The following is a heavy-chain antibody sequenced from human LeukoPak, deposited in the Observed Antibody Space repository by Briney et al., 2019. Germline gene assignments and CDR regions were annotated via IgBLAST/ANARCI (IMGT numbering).Heavy chain of an antibody. D-gene: IGHD4-17*01. CDR1: GFIFSNYG. J-gene: IGHJ4*02. V-gene: IGHV3-7*01. CDR2: IKQDGSEM. Sequence: PGGSLRLSCAASGFIFSNYGMNWVRQAPGKGLEWVANIKQDGSEMYYVEFVKGRFTIPRDNAKNSLYLQMNSLRAEDTAMYYCARAHYGDYSSLDYWGQGTLVTVSS. CDR3: ARAHYGDYSSLDY.